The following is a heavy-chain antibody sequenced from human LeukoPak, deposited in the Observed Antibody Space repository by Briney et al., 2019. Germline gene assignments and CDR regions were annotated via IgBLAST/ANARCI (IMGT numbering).Heavy chain of an antibody. V-gene: IGHV3-48*03. J-gene: IGHJ3*02. D-gene: IGHD6-13*01. CDR3: AREAAADVFDM. CDR1: RFTFSSYD. CDR2: ISSGGSNI. Sequence: GGSLRLSCAASRFTFSSYDMNWVRQPPGKGLEWVALISSGGSNISYADSVKGRFTISRDNAKNSLYLQMNSLSADDTAVYYCAREAAADVFDMGGQGTMVTVSS.